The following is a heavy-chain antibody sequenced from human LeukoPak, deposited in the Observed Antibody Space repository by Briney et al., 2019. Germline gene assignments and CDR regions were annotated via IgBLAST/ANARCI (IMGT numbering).Heavy chain of an antibody. V-gene: IGHV4-34*01. J-gene: IGHJ4*02. CDR3: ARRGGSGRSFDY. Sequence: SETQSLTCAVYGGSFSGYYWSWIRQPPGKGLEWIGNIYNGGSTYYNSSLKSRITISVDTSKNQFSLKLTSVTAADTAVYYCARRGGSGRSFDYWGQGTLVTVSS. CDR2: IYNGGST. D-gene: IGHD3-10*01. CDR1: GGSFSGYY.